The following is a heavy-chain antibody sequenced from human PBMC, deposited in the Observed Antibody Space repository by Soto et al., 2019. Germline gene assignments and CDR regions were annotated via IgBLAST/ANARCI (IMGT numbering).Heavy chain of an antibody. D-gene: IGHD2-21*02. CDR2: ISWDGGST. CDR3: AKDRAAVTGAYYYYAMDV. V-gene: IGHV3-43*01. Sequence: EVQLVESGGVVVQPGGSLRLSCAASGFTFDDYTMHWVRQVPGKGLEWVSLISWDGGSTSYADSVKGRFAISRDNIKNSLHLQMNSLTTEDTAVYYCAKDRAAVTGAYYYYAMDVWGQGTTVTVSS. CDR1: GFTFDDYT. J-gene: IGHJ6*02.